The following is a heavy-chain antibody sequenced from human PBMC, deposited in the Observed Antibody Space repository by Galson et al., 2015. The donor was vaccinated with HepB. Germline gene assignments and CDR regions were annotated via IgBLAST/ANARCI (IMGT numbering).Heavy chain of an antibody. J-gene: IGHJ6*02. CDR3: ARAVVDGYSYGLGVVDDNYYYYYGMDV. CDR2: IKQDGSEK. CDR1: GFTFSSYW. D-gene: IGHD5-18*01. Sequence: SLRLSCAASGFTFSSYWMSWVRQAPGKGLEWVANIKQDGSEKYYVDSVKGRFTISRDNAKNSLYLQMNSLRAEDTAVYYCARAVVDGYSYGLGVVDDNYYYYYGMDVWGQGTTVTVSS. V-gene: IGHV3-7*03.